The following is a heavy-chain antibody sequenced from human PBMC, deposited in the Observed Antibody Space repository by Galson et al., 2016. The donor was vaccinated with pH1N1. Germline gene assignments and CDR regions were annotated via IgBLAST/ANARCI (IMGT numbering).Heavy chain of an antibody. CDR3: ARDGGDYGGAGQYKYFDT. Sequence: TLSLTCTVSGGSISSGGYYWSWIRQPAGKGLEWIGRIYTSGSTNYNPSLKSRVTISVDTSKNQFSLKLSSVTAADTAVYYCARDGGDYGGAGQYKYFDTWGQGTLVTVSS. D-gene: IGHD4-23*01. CDR1: GGSISSGGYY. J-gene: IGHJ5*02. CDR2: IYTSGST. V-gene: IGHV4-61*02.